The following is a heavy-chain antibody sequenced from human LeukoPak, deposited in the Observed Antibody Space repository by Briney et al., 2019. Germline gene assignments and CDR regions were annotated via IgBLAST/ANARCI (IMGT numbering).Heavy chain of an antibody. CDR3: VRESDVWSGPGIGRPLDV. CDR1: GFTFSNSW. V-gene: IGHV3-7*01. CDR2: IKEDGSDK. Sequence: PGGSLRLSCLASGFTFSNSWMTWVRQAPGRGLEWVANIKEDGSDKQYVDSVRGRFTISRDNAKNSVSLQMGGLRAEDTAVYHCVRESDVWSGPGIGRPLDVWGKGTTVTVSS. J-gene: IGHJ6*04. D-gene: IGHD3-3*01.